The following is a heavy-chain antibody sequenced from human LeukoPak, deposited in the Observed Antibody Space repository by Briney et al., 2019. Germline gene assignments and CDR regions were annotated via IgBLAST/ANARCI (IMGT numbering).Heavy chain of an antibody. CDR3: ARKGLLSRNYYYYMDV. CDR1: GYTFTSYD. CDR2: MNPNSGNT. Sequence: ASVKVSCKASGYTFTSYDINWVRQATGQGLEWMGWMNPNSGNTGYAQKFQGRGTMTRNTSISTAYMELSSLRSEDTAVYYCARKGLLSRNYYYYMDVWGKGTTVTVSS. V-gene: IGHV1-8*01. D-gene: IGHD1-14*01. J-gene: IGHJ6*03.